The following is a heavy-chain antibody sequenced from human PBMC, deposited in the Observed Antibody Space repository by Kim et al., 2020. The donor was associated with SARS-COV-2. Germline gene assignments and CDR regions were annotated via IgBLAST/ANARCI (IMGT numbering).Heavy chain of an antibody. Sequence: VKGRFTISRDNAKNSLYLQMNSLRAEDTAVYYCARDDLRGTAYYYYGMDVWGQGTTVTVSS. V-gene: IGHV3-21*01. J-gene: IGHJ6*02. D-gene: IGHD1-1*01. CDR3: ARDDLRGTAYYYYGMDV.